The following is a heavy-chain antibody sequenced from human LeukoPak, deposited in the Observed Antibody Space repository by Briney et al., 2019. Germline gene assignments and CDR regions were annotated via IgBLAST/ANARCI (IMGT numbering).Heavy chain of an antibody. CDR3: AKRGVVIRVILVGFHKEANYFDS. CDR1: GITLSNYG. Sequence: GGSLTLSCTVSGITLSNYGMRWVRQGPGKGLEWVAGMSGSGGSTNSADYGKGRFTICRDNPKNILYLKMNSLRAEDTAVYFCAKRGVVIRVILVGFHKEANYFDSWGQGALVSVSS. V-gene: IGHV3-23*01. CDR2: MSGSGGST. J-gene: IGHJ4*02. D-gene: IGHD3-22*01.